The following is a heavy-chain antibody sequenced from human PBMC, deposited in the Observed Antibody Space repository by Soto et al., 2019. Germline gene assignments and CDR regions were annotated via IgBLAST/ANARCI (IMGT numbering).Heavy chain of an antibody. CDR2: IIPIFGTA. V-gene: IGHV1-69*13. CDR1: GCTFSSYA. CDR3: ARARLPYYDSSGKAVDY. Sequence: GASVKVSCKASGCTFSSYAISWVRQAPGQGLEWMGGIIPIFGTANYAQKFQGRVTITADESTSTAYMELSSLRSEDTAVYYCARARLPYYDSSGKAVDYWGQGTLVTVSS. J-gene: IGHJ4*02. D-gene: IGHD3-22*01.